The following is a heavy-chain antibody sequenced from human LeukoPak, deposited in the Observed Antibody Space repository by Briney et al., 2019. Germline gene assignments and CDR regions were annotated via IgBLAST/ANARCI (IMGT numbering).Heavy chain of an antibody. CDR2: IHYRGTT. CDR3: ARVGTAMVKRGDAFDI. CDR1: GGSMNINNYY. Sequence: SETLSLTCTVSGGSMNINNYYWAWIRQSPGKGLEWIGSIHYRGTTYYNPSLLSRGTISVDTSKNQFSLKLSSVTAADTAVYYCARVGTAMVKRGDAFDIWGQGTMVTVSS. D-gene: IGHD5-18*01. J-gene: IGHJ3*02. V-gene: IGHV4-39*07.